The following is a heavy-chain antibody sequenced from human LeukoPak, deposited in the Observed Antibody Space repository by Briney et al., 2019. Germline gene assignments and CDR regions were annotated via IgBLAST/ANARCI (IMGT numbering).Heavy chain of an antibody. CDR2: ISYDGSNK. J-gene: IGHJ4*01. D-gene: IGHD3-16*02. V-gene: IGHV3-30-3*01. CDR1: GFTFSSYA. Sequence: PGGSLRLSCAASGFTFSSYAMHWVRQAPGKGLEWVAVISYDGSNKYYADSVKGRFTISRDNSKNTLYLQMNSLRAEDTAVYYCARDFTFGGVIAALDYWGQEPWSPSPQ. CDR3: ARDFTFGGVIAALDY.